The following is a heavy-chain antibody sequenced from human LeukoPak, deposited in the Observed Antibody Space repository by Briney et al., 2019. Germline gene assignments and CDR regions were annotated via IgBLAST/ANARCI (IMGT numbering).Heavy chain of an antibody. CDR3: ARLLGGGDY. V-gene: IGHV4-34*01. CDR1: GFTFSSYS. Sequence: GSLRLSCAASGFTFSSYSMNWTRQPPGKGLEWIGEINHSGSTNYNPSLKSRVTISVDTSKNQFSLKLSSVTAADTAVYYCARLLGGGDYWGQGTLVTVSS. D-gene: IGHD3-16*01. J-gene: IGHJ4*02. CDR2: INHSGST.